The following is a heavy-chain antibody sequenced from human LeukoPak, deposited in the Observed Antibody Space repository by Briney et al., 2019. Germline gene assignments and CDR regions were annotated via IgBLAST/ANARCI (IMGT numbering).Heavy chain of an antibody. D-gene: IGHD6-19*01. J-gene: IGHJ4*02. CDR1: GYTFTGYY. Sequence: GASVKVSCTSSGYTFTGYYMHWVRQAPGQGLEWMGWINPNSGGTNYAQKFQGRVTMTRDTSISTAYMELSRLRSDDTAVYYCARDIAVAGTIDYWGQGTLVAVSS. CDR3: ARDIAVAGTIDY. CDR2: INPNSGGT. V-gene: IGHV1-2*02.